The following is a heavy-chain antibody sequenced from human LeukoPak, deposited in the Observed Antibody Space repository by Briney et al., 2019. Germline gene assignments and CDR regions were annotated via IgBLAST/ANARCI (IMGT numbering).Heavy chain of an antibody. V-gene: IGHV3-64*02. Sequence: GGSLRLSCAASRFTFSTYAMHWVRQAPGKGLEYVSGISSNGGGTYYVDSVKGRFTISRDNSKNTLYLQMGSLRGEDMAVYYCARRAATTADHYYAMDVWGQGTTVTVSS. CDR3: ARRAATTADHYYAMDV. CDR1: RFTFSTYA. J-gene: IGHJ6*02. D-gene: IGHD1-1*01. CDR2: ISSNGGGT.